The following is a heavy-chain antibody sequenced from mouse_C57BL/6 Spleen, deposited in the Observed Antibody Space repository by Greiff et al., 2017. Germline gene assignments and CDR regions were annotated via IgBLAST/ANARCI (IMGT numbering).Heavy chain of an antibody. Sequence: QVQLQQPGAELVKPGASVKLSCKASGYTFTSYWMHWVKQRPGQGLEWIGMIHPNSGSTNYNEKFKSKATLTVDKSSSTAYMQLSSLTSEDSAVYYCARGDAYYSNLFDYWGQGTTLTVSS. J-gene: IGHJ2*01. CDR1: GYTFTSYW. D-gene: IGHD2-5*01. CDR3: ARGDAYYSNLFDY. V-gene: IGHV1-64*01. CDR2: IHPNSGST.